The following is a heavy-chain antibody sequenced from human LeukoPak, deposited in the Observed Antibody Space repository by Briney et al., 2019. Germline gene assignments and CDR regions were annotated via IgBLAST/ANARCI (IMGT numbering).Heavy chain of an antibody. CDR2: ISTTGGSS. CDR3: AKHSMVAATGYYYYYMDV. V-gene: IGHV3-23*01. CDR1: GFTFSRHA. Sequence: PGGSLRLSCAASGFTFSRHAMSWVGQAPGKGLEWVSIISTTGGSSYYADSVKGRFTISRDNSRNTLYLQMNSLRAEDTAVYYCAKHSMVAATGYYYYYMDVWGKGTTVTVSS. D-gene: IGHD2-15*01. J-gene: IGHJ6*03.